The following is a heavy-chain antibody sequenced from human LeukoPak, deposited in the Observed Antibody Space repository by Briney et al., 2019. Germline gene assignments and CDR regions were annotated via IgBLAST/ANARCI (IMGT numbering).Heavy chain of an antibody. Sequence: PGGSLRLSCAASGFTFSSYTMSWVRQAPGKGLEWVSAISGSGGSTYYADSVKGRFTISRDNSKNTLYLQMNSLRAEDTAVYYCAKDRTMIVYADAFDIWGQGTMVSVSS. CDR3: AKDRTMIVYADAFDI. V-gene: IGHV3-23*01. CDR1: GFTFSSYT. CDR2: ISGSGGST. D-gene: IGHD3-22*01. J-gene: IGHJ3*02.